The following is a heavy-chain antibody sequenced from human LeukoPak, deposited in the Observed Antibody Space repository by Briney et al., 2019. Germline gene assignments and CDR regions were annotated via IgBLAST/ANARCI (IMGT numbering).Heavy chain of an antibody. Sequence: GGSLRLSCAVSGFTFSSYVMSWVRQAPGKGLEWVSAISGSGGSTYYADSVKGRFTISRDNSKNTLYMQMNSLRAEDTAVYYCAELGITMIGGVWGKGTTVTISS. V-gene: IGHV3-23*01. D-gene: IGHD3-10*02. CDR1: GFTFSSYV. J-gene: IGHJ6*04. CDR2: ISGSGGST. CDR3: AELGITMIGGV.